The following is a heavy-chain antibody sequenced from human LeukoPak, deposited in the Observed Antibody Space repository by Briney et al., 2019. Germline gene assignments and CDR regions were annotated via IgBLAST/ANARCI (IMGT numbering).Heavy chain of an antibody. Sequence: GGSLRLSCAASGFTFSGYWMTWVRQAPGKGLEWVSYISSSGSTIYYADSVRGRFTISRDNAKNSLYLQMNSLRAEDTAVYYCARGRPMGWLQFDAFDIWGQGTMVTVSS. CDR2: ISSSGSTI. CDR1: GFTFSGYW. CDR3: ARGRPMGWLQFDAFDI. V-gene: IGHV3-11*01. D-gene: IGHD5-24*01. J-gene: IGHJ3*02.